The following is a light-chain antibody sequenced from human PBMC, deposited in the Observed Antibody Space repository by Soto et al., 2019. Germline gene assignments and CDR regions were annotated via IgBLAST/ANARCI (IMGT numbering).Light chain of an antibody. CDR2: KAS. J-gene: IGKJ4*01. V-gene: IGKV1-5*03. CDR1: QSISRY. CDR3: HHESGYPLT. Sequence: DIQMTQSHSTLSASVGDRVTIACRASQSISRYLAWYQQQPGKAPKLLIYKASSLESGVPSRFNGSGSGTEVTLNFSSLQPDDVATYSCHHESGYPLTLGGGTQVEIK.